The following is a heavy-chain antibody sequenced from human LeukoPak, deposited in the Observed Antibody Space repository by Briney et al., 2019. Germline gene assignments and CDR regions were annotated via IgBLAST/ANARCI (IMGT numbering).Heavy chain of an antibody. V-gene: IGHV5-51*01. CDR3: ARLVVTAIHYYFDY. CDR2: IYPGGSDT. J-gene: IGHJ4*02. CDR1: GYIFTSYL. D-gene: IGHD2-21*02. Sequence: AESPKISWMGSGYIFTSYLIGWGRQMLEKGLGWRGIIYPGGSDTRYSPSFQGQVTISADKSIRTAYLQWSSLNVSSTAMYYGARLVVTAIHYYFDYWGQGTLVTVSS.